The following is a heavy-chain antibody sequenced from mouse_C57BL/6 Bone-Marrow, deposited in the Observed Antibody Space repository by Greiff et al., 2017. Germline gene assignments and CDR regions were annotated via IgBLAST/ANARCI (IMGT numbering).Heavy chain of an antibody. Sequence: EVQLQQSGAELVRPGASVKLSCTASGFNIKEDYMHWVKQRPEQGLEWIGWIDPENGDTEYASKFQGKATITADTSSNTAYLQLSSLTSEDTAVYYCKSLYYYGSSYFDYWGQGTTLTVSS. D-gene: IGHD1-1*01. CDR2: IDPENGDT. V-gene: IGHV14-4*01. CDR1: GFNIKEDY. CDR3: KSLYYYGSSYFDY. J-gene: IGHJ2*01.